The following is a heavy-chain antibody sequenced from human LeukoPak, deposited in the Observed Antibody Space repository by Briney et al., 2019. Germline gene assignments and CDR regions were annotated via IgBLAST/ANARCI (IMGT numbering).Heavy chain of an antibody. Sequence: SETLSLTCTVSGGSISYSSYYWGWIRQPPGKGLEWIGSIHCSGSTYYNPSLKSRVTISVDTSKNQFSLKLTSVTAADTAVYYCARQTGSGLFILPGGQGTLVTVSS. CDR3: ARQTGSGLFILP. J-gene: IGHJ4*02. V-gene: IGHV4-39*01. CDR1: GGSISYSSYY. D-gene: IGHD3/OR15-3a*01. CDR2: IHCSGST.